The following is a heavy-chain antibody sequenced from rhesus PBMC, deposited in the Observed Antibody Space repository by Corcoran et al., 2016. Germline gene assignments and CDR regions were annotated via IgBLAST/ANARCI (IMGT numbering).Heavy chain of an antibody. Sequence: QVQLQESGPGLVKPSETLSLTCAVSGYSISSGYNWGWIRQPPGKGLDYIGYISGSSGSTYYNPSLKSRVTISKDTSKNKFSLKLGSVTAAYTAVYYCARRGSYSGIDDWGQGVLVTVSS. CDR3: ARRGSYSGIDD. CDR2: ISGSSGST. D-gene: IGHD3-16*01. CDR1: GYSISSGYN. V-gene: IGHV4-99*01. J-gene: IGHJ4*01.